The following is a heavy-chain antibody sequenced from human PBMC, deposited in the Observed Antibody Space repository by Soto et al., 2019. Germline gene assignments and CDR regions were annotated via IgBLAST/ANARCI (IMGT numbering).Heavy chain of an antibody. Sequence: ASVKVSCKASGYAFTTWGISWVRQAPGQGLEWMGWISAYNGKTNYAQKLQGRVTMTTDTSASTAYMELRSLRSDDTAVFYCARDSGSSAVTYYYYGMDVWGQGTTVTVSS. CDR1: GYAFTTWG. V-gene: IGHV1-18*01. D-gene: IGHD3-10*01. J-gene: IGHJ6*02. CDR2: ISAYNGKT. CDR3: ARDSGSSAVTYYYYGMDV.